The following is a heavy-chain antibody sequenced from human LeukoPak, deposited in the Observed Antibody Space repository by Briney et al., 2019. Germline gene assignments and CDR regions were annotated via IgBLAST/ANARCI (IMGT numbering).Heavy chain of an antibody. D-gene: IGHD3-16*01. CDR2: FSGSGGST. CDR3: VRSGGVRFDP. J-gene: IGHJ5*02. CDR1: GFTFSSYA. Sequence: GGSLRLSCAASGFTFSSYAMSWVRQAPGKGLERVSAFSGSGGSTYYADSVKGRFTISRDNSKNTLYLQMNSLRAEDTAVYYCVRSGGVRFDPWGQGTLVSVSS. V-gene: IGHV3-23*01.